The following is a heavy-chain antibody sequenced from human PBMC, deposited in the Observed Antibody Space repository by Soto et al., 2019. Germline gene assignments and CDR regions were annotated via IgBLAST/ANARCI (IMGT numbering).Heavy chain of an antibody. CDR1: GFTFSSYS. Sequence: PXGSLRLACSASGFTFSSYSMNWVRQAPGKGLEWVSSISSSSSYIYYADSVKGRFTISRDNAKNSLYLQMNSLRAEDTAVYYCARDFCGGDCYSGIDYWGQGTLVTVS. CDR2: ISSSSSYI. D-gene: IGHD2-21*02. CDR3: ARDFCGGDCYSGIDY. V-gene: IGHV3-21*01. J-gene: IGHJ4*02.